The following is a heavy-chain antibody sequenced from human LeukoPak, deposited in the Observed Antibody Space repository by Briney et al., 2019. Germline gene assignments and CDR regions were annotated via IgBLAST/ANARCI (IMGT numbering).Heavy chain of an antibody. CDR2: ISTYNGNT. CDR1: GYTFTTYD. D-gene: IGHD3-22*01. J-gene: IGHJ4*02. V-gene: IGHV1-18*04. Sequence: GASVKVSCKASGYTFTTYDISWVRQAPGQGLEWMGWISTYNGNTNYAQNLQGRVTTTTDTSTSSAFMELKSLRSDDTAVYYCARRSSGGGFDYWGQGTLVTVSS. CDR3: ARRSSGGGFDY.